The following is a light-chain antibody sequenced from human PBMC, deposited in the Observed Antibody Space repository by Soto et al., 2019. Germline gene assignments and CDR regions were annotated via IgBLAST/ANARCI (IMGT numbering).Light chain of an antibody. J-gene: IGKJ1*01. CDR2: GAS. Sequence: EIGLTQSPATLSVSPGERATLSCRASQSISSNLAWYHKKPGQAPRLIIYGASTRTTGFPARFSGSGSGTEFALTISSLQSEDFAIYYCQQYNKWPRTFGQGNKVEIK. V-gene: IGKV3-15*01. CDR3: QQYNKWPRT. CDR1: QSISSN.